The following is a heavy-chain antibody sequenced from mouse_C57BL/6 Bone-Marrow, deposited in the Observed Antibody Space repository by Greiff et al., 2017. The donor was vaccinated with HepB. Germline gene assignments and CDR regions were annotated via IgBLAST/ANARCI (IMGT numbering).Heavy chain of an antibody. CDR2: IDPYSGGT. V-gene: IGHV1-72*01. CDR3: ARFPYYDDSYSVYYFDY. D-gene: IGHD1-1*01. Sequence: QVQLQQPGAELVKPGASVKLSCKASGYTFTSYWMHWVKQRPGRGLEWIGRIDPYSGGTKYNKKFKSKATLTVDKTSSTAYMQLSSLTSEDSAVSYGARFPYYDDSYSVYYFDYWGQGTTLTVSS. J-gene: IGHJ2*01. CDR1: GYTFTSYW.